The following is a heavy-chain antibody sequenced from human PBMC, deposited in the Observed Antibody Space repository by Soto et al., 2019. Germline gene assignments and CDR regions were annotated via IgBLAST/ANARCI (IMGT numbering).Heavy chain of an antibody. Sequence: XSVKVSCEASGDTFTTYDINWVRQATGHGLEWMGWINPNSGNIGYAQRFQGRVTMTRDTAIRTAYMEVSSLRSDDTAVYYCARGRASGSCYLLDYWGQGTLVTVSS. CDR1: GDTFTTYD. D-gene: IGHD3-10*01. V-gene: IGHV1-8*01. CDR3: ARGRASGSCYLLDY. CDR2: INPNSGNI. J-gene: IGHJ4*02.